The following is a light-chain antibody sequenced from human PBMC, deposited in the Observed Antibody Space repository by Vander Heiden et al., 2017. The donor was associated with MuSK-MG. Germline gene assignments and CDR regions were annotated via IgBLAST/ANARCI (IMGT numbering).Light chain of an antibody. V-gene: IGLV2-14*01. CDR1: SSDGGGYNY. Sequence: QSALTPPASVSGSPGQSITISCTGTSSDGGGYNYVSWYQQHPGKAPKLMSYDVSNRPSGVSNRFSGSKSGKTASLTISGLQAEDEAYYYCSSYTSSRTGVFGGGTKLTVL. J-gene: IGLJ2*01. CDR3: SSYTSSRTGV. CDR2: DVS.